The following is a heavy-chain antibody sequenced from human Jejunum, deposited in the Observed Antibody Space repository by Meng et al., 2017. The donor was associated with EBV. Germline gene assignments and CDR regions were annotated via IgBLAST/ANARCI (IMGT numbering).Heavy chain of an antibody. Sequence: QVQRVQSGAELKKPGSSVQVSCKASGGNFKKFIIYWVRQAPGQGLEWMGGTNPIFDTTSYAQKFQGRVTITADEATNTYYMDLSSLRSDDTAVYYCARRGSGWVEYWGQGTLVTVSS. V-gene: IGHV1-69*12. D-gene: IGHD6-19*01. J-gene: IGHJ4*02. CDR3: ARRGSGWVEY. CDR1: GGNFKKFI. CDR2: TNPIFDTT.